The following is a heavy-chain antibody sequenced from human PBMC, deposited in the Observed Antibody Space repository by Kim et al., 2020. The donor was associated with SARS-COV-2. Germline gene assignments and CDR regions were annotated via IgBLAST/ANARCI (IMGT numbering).Heavy chain of an antibody. CDR2: IWSDASKY. Sequence: GGSLRLSCAASGFTFSNSDMHWVRQAPGKGLEWVGVIWSDASKYYSADAGKGICTITIDNSKTTNYPQMKMLSAEAAAVYDCWWDRGTGNYYYGMDVWG. CDR1: GFTFSNSD. CDR3: WWDRGTGNYYYGMDV. J-gene: IGHJ6*02. D-gene: IGHD2-8*02. V-gene: IGHV3-33*03.